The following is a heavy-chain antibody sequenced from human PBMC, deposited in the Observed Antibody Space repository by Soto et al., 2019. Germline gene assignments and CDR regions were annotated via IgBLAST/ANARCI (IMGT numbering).Heavy chain of an antibody. V-gene: IGHV3-30*18. D-gene: IGHD6-6*01. J-gene: IGHJ4*02. CDR2: ISYDGSNK. CDR3: AKAPTQSSSSKLDY. Sequence: PGWSLRLSCAASGFTFSSYGMHLVRQAPGKGLEWVAFISYDGSNKYYADSVKGRFTISRDNSKNTLYLQMNSLRAEDTAVYYCAKAPTQSSSSKLDYWGEGTLVTVS. CDR1: GFTFSSYG.